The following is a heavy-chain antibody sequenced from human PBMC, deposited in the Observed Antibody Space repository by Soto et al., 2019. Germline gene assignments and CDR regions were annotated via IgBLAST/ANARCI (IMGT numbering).Heavy chain of an antibody. CDR3: THLLSLAHPYSYL. J-gene: IGHJ4*02. CDR1: GFTFSNYA. Sequence: PXXSLRLSCAASGFTFSNYAMRWLRQAPGKGLEWVSAISGSGGSTYYADSVKGRFTISRDNSKNTLYLQMNSLRAEDTAVYYCTHLLSLAHPYSYLWGQGTQVTVSS. V-gene: IGHV3-23*01. CDR2: ISGSGGST. D-gene: IGHD2-21*01.